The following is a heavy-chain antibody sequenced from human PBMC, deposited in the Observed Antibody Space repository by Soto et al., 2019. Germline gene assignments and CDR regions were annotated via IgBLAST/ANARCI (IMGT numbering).Heavy chain of an antibody. CDR1: GFTFSSYA. V-gene: IGHV3-30-3*01. J-gene: IGHJ6*02. D-gene: IGHD3-3*01. Sequence: QVQLVESGGGVVQPGRSLRLSCAASGFTFSSYAMHWVRQAPGKGLEWVAVISCDGSNKYYADSVKGRFTISRDNSKNTLYLQMNSPRGEDTAVYCCARSSSPRPGWIRIWGVVTAYYYGMDVWGQGTTVTVSS. CDR2: ISCDGSNK. CDR3: ARSSSPRPGWIRIWGVVTAYYYGMDV.